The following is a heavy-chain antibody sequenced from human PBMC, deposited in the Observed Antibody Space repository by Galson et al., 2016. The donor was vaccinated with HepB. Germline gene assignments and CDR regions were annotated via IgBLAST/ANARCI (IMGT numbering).Heavy chain of an antibody. Sequence: QSGAEVKKPGESLQISCKGSGSSFTNHWIGWVRQMPGKGMEWMGIINPRDSETRFSPSFQGQFTISVDKSIRTAFLQWSSLKAPDTALYYCAKQGRDRISWTAVDSWGQGTLVTVSS. D-gene: IGHD3/OR15-3a*01. CDR2: INPRDSET. J-gene: IGHJ5*01. CDR3: AKQGRDRISWTAVDS. V-gene: IGHV5-51*01. CDR1: GSSFTNHW.